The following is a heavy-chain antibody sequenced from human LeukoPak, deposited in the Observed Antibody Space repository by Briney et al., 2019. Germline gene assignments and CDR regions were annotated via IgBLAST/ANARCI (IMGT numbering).Heavy chain of an antibody. Sequence: GEALQISCKGSGCIFISYWIVWVRQMPAKGLEWMGIMYPGDSDSSYSPSFQGQVAMSVDKSISTAYLQWSSLKASDTAMYYCASGYGGLWGQGTTVTVSS. J-gene: IGHJ6*02. CDR2: MYPGDSDS. D-gene: IGHD4-23*01. CDR3: ASGYGGL. CDR1: GCIFISYW. V-gene: IGHV5-51*01.